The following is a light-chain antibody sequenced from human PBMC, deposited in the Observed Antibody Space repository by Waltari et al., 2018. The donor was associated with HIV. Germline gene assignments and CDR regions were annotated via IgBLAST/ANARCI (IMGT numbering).Light chain of an antibody. V-gene: IGLV3-27*01. CDR3: YSATDNNLKV. Sequence: SYELTQPSSVSVSPGQTARITCSGDVLSRKYVRWFQQKPGQAPVLIIYKDRERPSGIQERCSGSTSGTTVTLTISGAQAEDEADCYCYSATDNNLKVFGAGTKLTVL. CDR2: KDR. J-gene: IGLJ2*01. CDR1: VLSRKY.